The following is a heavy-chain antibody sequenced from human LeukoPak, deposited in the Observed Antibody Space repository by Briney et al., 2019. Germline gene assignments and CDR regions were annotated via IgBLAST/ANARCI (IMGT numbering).Heavy chain of an antibody. CDR2: ISTGNGNT. D-gene: IGHD1-7*01. V-gene: IGHV1-18*01. CDR1: GDTFIRYG. J-gene: IGHJ4*02. Sequence: ASVKVSCKASGDTFIRYGISWVRQAPGQGLEWMGWISTGNGNTNYGQKFQGRVTMTTDTSTGTAYMELRSLRSDDTAMYYCARANNWNYALGYWGQGTLVTVSS. CDR3: ARANNWNYALGY.